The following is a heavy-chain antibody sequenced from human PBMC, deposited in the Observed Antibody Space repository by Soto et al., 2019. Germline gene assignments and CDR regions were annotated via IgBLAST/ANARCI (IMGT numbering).Heavy chain of an antibody. D-gene: IGHD3-22*01. CDR2: IDPSDSYT. CDR3: AILNYYDSSCYTPYYYYYGMDV. Sequence: GESLKISCKGSGYSFTSYWISWVRQMPGKGLEWMGRIDPSDSYTNYSPSFQGHVTISADKSISTAYLQWSSLKASDTAMYYCAILNYYDSSCYTPYYYYYGMDVWGQGTTVTVSS. J-gene: IGHJ6*02. CDR1: GYSFTSYW. V-gene: IGHV5-10-1*01.